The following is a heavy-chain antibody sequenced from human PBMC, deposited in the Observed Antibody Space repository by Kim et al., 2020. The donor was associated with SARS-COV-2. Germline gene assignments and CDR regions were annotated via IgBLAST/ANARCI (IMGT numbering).Heavy chain of an antibody. V-gene: IGHV1-69*04. J-gene: IGHJ6*03. CDR1: GGTFSSYA. Sequence: SVKVSCKASGGTFSSYAISWVRQAPGQGLEWMGRIIPILGIANYAQKFQGRVTITADKSTSTAYMELSSLRSEDTAVYYCAREIANSDYGDSYYYYYYYMDVWGKGTTVTVSS. CDR3: AREIANSDYGDSYYYYYYYMDV. D-gene: IGHD4-17*01. CDR2: IIPILGIA.